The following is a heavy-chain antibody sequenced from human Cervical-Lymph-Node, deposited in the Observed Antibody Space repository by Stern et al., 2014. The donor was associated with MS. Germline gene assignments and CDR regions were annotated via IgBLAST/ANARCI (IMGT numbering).Heavy chain of an antibody. CDR3: ARDFRISVVPAGAFDF. CDR2: IWYDGSNK. D-gene: IGHD6-19*01. V-gene: IGHV3-33*01. CDR1: GFNFSKYA. Sequence: VQLVQSGGGVVQPGGSLRLSCAASGFNFSKYAMHWVRQAPGTGLEWVAVIWYDGSNKYYADAVKGRITISRDNSKNTLYMQMNSLRAEDTAVYYCARDFRISVVPAGAFDFWGQGTMVTVSS. J-gene: IGHJ3*01.